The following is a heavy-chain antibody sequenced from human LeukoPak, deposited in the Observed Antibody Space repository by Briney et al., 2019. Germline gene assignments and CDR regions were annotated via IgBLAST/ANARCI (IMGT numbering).Heavy chain of an antibody. CDR3: ARVRTKYANWFDP. V-gene: IGHV4-59*01. CDR2: IYYSGST. J-gene: IGHJ5*02. D-gene: IGHD1-14*01. CDR1: GGSISSYY. Sequence: SETLSLTCTVSGGSISSYYWSWIRQPPGKGLEWIGYIYYSGSTNYNPSLKSRVIISVDTSKNQFSLKLSSVTAADTAVYYCARVRTKYANWFDPWGQGTLVTVSS.